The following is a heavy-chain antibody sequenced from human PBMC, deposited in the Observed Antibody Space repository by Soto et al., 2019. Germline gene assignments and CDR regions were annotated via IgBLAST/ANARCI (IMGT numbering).Heavy chain of an antibody. CDR3: ARAVEIVTTTGGAFDI. J-gene: IGHJ3*02. CDR2: IIPIFGTA. Sequence: QVQLVQSGAEVKKPGSSVKVSCKASGGTFSSYAISWVRQAPGQGLEWMGGIIPIFGTANYAQKFQGRVTITADESTSTAYIELSSLSSEDTAVYYCARAVEIVTTTGGAFDIWGQGTMVTVSS. D-gene: IGHD5-12*01. V-gene: IGHV1-69*01. CDR1: GGTFSSYA.